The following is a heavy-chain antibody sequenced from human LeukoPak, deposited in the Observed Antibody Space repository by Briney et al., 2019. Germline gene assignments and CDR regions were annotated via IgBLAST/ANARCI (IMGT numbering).Heavy chain of an antibody. CDR2: IYYSGST. Sequence: SETLSLTCTVSGDSISSYFWSRIRQPRGKELEYIGYIYYSGSTNYNPSLKSRVTISADTSKNQLSLKLNSVTAADTAVYYCARHVPYDSSDYTLTYWGQGTLVTVSS. D-gene: IGHD3-22*01. J-gene: IGHJ4*02. CDR1: GDSISSYF. V-gene: IGHV4-59*08. CDR3: ARHVPYDSSDYTLTY.